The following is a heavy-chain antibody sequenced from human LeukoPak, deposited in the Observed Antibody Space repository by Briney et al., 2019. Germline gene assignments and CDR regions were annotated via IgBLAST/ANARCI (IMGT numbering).Heavy chain of an antibody. CDR3: TRWLSH. CDR1: GFTVSSNY. CDR2: ISSGGTT. J-gene: IGHJ4*02. D-gene: IGHD3-10*01. Sequence: QPGGSLRLSCAASGFTVSSNYMTWVREAPGKGLEWGSVISSGGTTSYADSVKVRFTISRDDSKNTLYLQMNSLRDEDPAVYYCTRWLSHWGQGTLVTVAS. V-gene: IGHV3-66*01.